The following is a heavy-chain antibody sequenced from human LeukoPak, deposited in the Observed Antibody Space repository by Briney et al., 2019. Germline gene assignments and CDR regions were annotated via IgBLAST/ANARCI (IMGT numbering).Heavy chain of an antibody. J-gene: IGHJ4*02. Sequence: SETLSLTCTVSGGSISSSNYYWGWIRQPPGKGLEWIGTIHYSGNTYYNPSLKSRVAISVDTSKNQFSLRLSSVTAADTAVYYCAREVVSIPSYFESWGQGTRVTVSS. D-gene: IGHD2-15*01. V-gene: IGHV4-39*02. CDR3: AREVVSIPSYFES. CDR1: GGSISSSNYY. CDR2: IHYSGNT.